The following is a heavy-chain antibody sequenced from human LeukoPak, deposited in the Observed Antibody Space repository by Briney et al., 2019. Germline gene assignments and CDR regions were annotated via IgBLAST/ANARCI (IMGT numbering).Heavy chain of an antibody. Sequence: SETLSLTCTVSGGSTSTSTYYWGWIRQPPGKGLELIGSTYYSGSTYYNPSLKSRVTISIDTSKNQFALRLSSVTAADTAVYYCARLGSYYGALNYWGQGTLVTVSS. CDR3: ARLGSYYGALNY. CDR1: GGSTSTSTYY. J-gene: IGHJ4*02. V-gene: IGHV4-39*06. D-gene: IGHD1-26*01. CDR2: TYYSGST.